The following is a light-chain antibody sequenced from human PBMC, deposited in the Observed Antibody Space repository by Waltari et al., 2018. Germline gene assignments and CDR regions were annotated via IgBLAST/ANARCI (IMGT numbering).Light chain of an antibody. J-gene: IGKJ1*01. V-gene: IGKV3-20*01. CDR2: GAS. CDR1: QSVSRAS. CDR3: QHYLRLPVT. Sequence: EIVLTQPPGTLSLSLGERATVSCRASQSVSRASAWYQQKPGQAPRLLIYGASTRATGIPDRFSGSGSGTDFSLTISRLEPDDFAVYYCQHYLRLPVTFGQGTTVEI.